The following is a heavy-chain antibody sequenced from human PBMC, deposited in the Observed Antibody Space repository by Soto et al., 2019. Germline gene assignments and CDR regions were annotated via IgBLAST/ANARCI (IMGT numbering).Heavy chain of an antibody. V-gene: IGHV3-66*01. J-gene: IGHJ6*03. Sequence: EVQRVVSGGVVVQPWGSLRLSCAASGFTVSSNYMSWVRQDPGKGLQWVSVIYSGGSTFYADSVKGRFTISRDNSKNTVYLQMNSLRAEYAGVYYCAREIGRGADPTNYMDVWGKGTTVTVS. CDR3: AREIGRGADPTNYMDV. CDR1: GFTVSSNY. CDR2: IYSGGST. D-gene: IGHD3-10*01.